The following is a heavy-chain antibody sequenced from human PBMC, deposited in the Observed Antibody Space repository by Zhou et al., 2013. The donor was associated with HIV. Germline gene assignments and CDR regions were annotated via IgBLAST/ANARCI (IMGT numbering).Heavy chain of an antibody. D-gene: IGHD3-3*01. CDR3: ARAGDYDYLEWQH. Sequence: QVQLVQSGAEVKKPGASVKVSCKASGYTFTSYGISWVRQAPGQGLEWMGGIIPIFGTANYAQKFQGRVTITTDESTSTAYMELSSLRSEDTAVYYCARAGDYDYLEWQHWGQGTLVTVSS. V-gene: IGHV1-69*05. J-gene: IGHJ1*01. CDR2: IIPIFGTA. CDR1: GYTFTSYG.